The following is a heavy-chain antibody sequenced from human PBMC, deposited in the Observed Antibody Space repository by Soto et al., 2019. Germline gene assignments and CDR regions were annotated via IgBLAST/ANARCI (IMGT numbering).Heavy chain of an antibody. CDR1: GYTFTSFG. D-gene: IGHD4-17*01. V-gene: IGHV1-18*01. J-gene: IGHJ5*02. Sequence: QVQLVQSGAEVKKPGASVRVSCKASGYTFTSFGISWVRQAPGQGLEWMGWISAYNGHTIFAQKLQGRVTMTTDTSXNXXDMELRSLTSDVTAVYYCARDRRHDYGDTPNWFDPWGQGTLVTVAS. CDR3: ARDRRHDYGDTPNWFDP. CDR2: ISAYNGHT.